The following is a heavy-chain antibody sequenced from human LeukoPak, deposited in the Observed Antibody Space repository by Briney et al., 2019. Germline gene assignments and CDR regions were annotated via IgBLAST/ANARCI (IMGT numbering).Heavy chain of an antibody. CDR3: AAVTEYDFWSGYYYYYGMDV. CDR1: GFTFTGSA. CDR2: IVVGSGNT. Sequence: SVKVSCKASGFTFTGSAVQWVRQARGQRLEWIGWIVVGSGNTNYAQKFQERVTITRDMSTSTAYMELSSLRSEDTAVYYCAAVTEYDFWSGYYYYYGMDVWGQGTTVTVSS. V-gene: IGHV1-58*01. D-gene: IGHD3-3*01. J-gene: IGHJ6*02.